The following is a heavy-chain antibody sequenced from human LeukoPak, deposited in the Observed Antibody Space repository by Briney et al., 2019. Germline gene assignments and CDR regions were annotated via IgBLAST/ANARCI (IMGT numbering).Heavy chain of an antibody. V-gene: IGHV4-59*12. J-gene: IGHJ4*02. D-gene: IGHD5-12*01. CDR2: IYYSGST. CDR3: ARGLRGYSGYDYKYYFDY. CDR1: GGSFSGYY. Sequence: SETLSLTCAVYGGSFSGYYWSWIRQPPGKGLEWIGYIYYSGSTNYNPSLKSRVTISVDTSKNQSSLKLSSVTAADTAVYYCARGLRGYSGYDYKYYFDYWGQGTLVTVSS.